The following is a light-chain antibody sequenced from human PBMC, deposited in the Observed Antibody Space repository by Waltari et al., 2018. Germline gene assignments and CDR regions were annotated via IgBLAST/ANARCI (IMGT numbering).Light chain of an antibody. CDR1: RSNLGEGYD. CDR2: ANS. Sequence: QSVLTQPPSVSGAPGQGVTISCTGSRSNLGEGYDVHWYQQVPGTAPKVLIYANSNRRSGVPDRFSGSKSGTSASLAITGLQAEDEADYYCQCYDSRLSGVVFGGGTKLTVL. J-gene: IGLJ2*01. CDR3: QCYDSRLSGVV. V-gene: IGLV1-40*01.